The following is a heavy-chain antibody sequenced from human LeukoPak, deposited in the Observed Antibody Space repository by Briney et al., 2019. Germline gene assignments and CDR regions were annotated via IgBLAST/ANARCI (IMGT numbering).Heavy chain of an antibody. V-gene: IGHV3-48*01. CDR1: GFTFSTYT. CDR2: IGTSSSTT. J-gene: IGHJ6*03. Sequence: GGSLRLSCAASGFTFSTYTMNWVRQPPGKGLEWVSNIGTSSSTTYYADSVKGRFTISRDNAKNSLYLQMNSLRADDTAVCYCARFAAGGSYYYYMDVWGKGTTVTVSS. D-gene: IGHD6-25*01. CDR3: ARFAAGGSYYYYMDV.